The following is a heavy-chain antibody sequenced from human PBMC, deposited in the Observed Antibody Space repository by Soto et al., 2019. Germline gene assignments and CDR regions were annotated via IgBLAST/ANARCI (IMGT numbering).Heavy chain of an antibody. CDR2: IYYSGST. Sequence: SETLSLTCTVSCGSIISRDYYRSCIRQPPGKGLEWIGYIYYSGSTYYNPSLKSRVTISVDTSKNQFSLKLSSVTAADTAVYYCARAKYYGSGSIDYWGQGTLVTVSS. CDR3: ARAKYYGSGSIDY. J-gene: IGHJ4*02. D-gene: IGHD3-10*01. V-gene: IGHV4-30-4*01. CDR1: CGSIISRDYY.